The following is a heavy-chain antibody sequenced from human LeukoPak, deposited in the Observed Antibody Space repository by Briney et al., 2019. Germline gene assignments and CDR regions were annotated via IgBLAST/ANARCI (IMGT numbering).Heavy chain of an antibody. Sequence: GGSLRLSCAASGFTFSSSWMSWVRQAPGKGLEWVANIKQDGSEKYNVDSVKGRFTISRDNTRNSLYLQMNSLRAEDTAVYYCARMWRDSSWPFSHYNYMDVWGKGTTVTVSS. D-gene: IGHD6-13*01. J-gene: IGHJ6*03. CDR2: IKQDGSEK. CDR1: GFTFSSSW. V-gene: IGHV3-7*01. CDR3: ARMWRDSSWPFSHYNYMDV.